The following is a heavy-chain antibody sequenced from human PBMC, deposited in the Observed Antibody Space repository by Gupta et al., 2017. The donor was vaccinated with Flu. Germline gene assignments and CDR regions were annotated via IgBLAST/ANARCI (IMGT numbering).Heavy chain of an antibody. CDR1: GFTSSSYE. V-gene: IGHV3-48*03. J-gene: IGHJ3*02. D-gene: IGHD6-19*01. CDR3: ARQEASGWYPFDAFDI. CDR2: ISSSGSTI. Sequence: EVQLVESGGGLVQPGGSLRLSCAAAGFTSSSYEMNWVRQATGKGLDVVSYISSSGSTIYYADSGKGRFTISRDNAKNSMYLKMNSMRADEKDVYYCARQEASGWYPFDAFDIWGQGTMVTVSS.